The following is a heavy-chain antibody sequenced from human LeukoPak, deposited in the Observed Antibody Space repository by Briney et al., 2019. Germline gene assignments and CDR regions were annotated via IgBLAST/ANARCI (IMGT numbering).Heavy chain of an antibody. Sequence: GGSLRLSCAASGFTFSSYAMSWVRQAPGKGLEWVSAISGSGGSTYYADSVKGRFTISRDNSKNTLYLQMNSLRAEDTAVYYCAGVAVSSTSDTRGPFDYWGQGTLVTVSS. D-gene: IGHD2-2*01. J-gene: IGHJ4*02. V-gene: IGHV3-23*01. CDR1: GFTFSSYA. CDR2: ISGSGGST. CDR3: AGVAVSSTSDTRGPFDY.